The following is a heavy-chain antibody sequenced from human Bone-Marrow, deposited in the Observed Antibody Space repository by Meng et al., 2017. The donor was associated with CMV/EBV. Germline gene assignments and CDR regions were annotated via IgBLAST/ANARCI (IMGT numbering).Heavy chain of an antibody. J-gene: IGHJ4*02. CDR1: GFTFSSYA. CDR2: ISYDGSNK. CDR3: ARATPGYCSSTSCPN. D-gene: IGHD2-2*01. V-gene: IGHV3-30-3*01. Sequence: GGSLRLSCAASGFTFSSYAMHWVRQAPGKGLEWVAVISYDGSNKYYADSVKGRFTISRDNAKNSLYLQMNSLRAEDTAVYYCARATPGYCSSTSCPNWGQGTLVTVSS.